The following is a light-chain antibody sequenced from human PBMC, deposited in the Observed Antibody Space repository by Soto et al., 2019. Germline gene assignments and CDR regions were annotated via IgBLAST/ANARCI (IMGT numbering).Light chain of an antibody. J-gene: IGLJ1*01. CDR3: QAWDSSTAV. V-gene: IGLV3-1*01. CDR1: KLGDKY. Sequence: SYELTQPPSVSVSPGQTASMTGSGDKLGDKYACWYQQKPGQSPVLVIYQDSKRPSGIPERFSGSNSGNTATLTISGTQAMDEADYYCQAWDSSTAVFGTGTKVTVL. CDR2: QDS.